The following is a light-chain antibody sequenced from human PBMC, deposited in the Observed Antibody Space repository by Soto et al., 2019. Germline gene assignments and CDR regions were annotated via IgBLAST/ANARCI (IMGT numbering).Light chain of an antibody. Sequence: IVLTQSPGTLSLSPGEGATLSCRASQSITTHYLAWYQQKPGQTPRLLIYGVSRRATGIPDRFSGSGSGTDFTLAIRGLQPEDFAVYSCQHYGSSPRFGQGTKVEIK. CDR3: QHYGSSPR. V-gene: IGKV3-20*01. CDR1: QSITTHY. J-gene: IGKJ1*01. CDR2: GVS.